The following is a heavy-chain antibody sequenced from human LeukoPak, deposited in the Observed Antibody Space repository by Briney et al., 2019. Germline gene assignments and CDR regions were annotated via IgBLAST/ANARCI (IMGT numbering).Heavy chain of an antibody. D-gene: IGHD2-2*01. CDR2: INPSGGST. J-gene: IGHJ4*02. Sequence: ASVKVSCKASGYTFTSYYMHWVRQAPGQGLEWMGIINPSGGSTSYAQKFQGRVTMTRDTSTSTVYMELSSLRSEDTAVYYCATASTTAAIGYYFDYWGQGTLVTVSS. V-gene: IGHV1-46*01. CDR1: GYTFTSYY. CDR3: ATASTTAAIGYYFDY.